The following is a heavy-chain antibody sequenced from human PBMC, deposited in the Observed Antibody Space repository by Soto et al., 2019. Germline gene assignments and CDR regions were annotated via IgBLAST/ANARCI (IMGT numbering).Heavy chain of an antibody. V-gene: IGHV1-69*06. CDR2: FIPMFNTT. D-gene: IGHD5-12*01. Sequence: VQLGQSGTEVKKPGSSVKVSCKASRGTFSSSAVRWVRPSPGQWLEWMGGFIPMFNTTNYAQRFQGRFTITADKSTSTAYLELNSLISEDTAVYYCARDKEMATITEFVYWGQGTLVTVSS. CDR1: RGTFSSSA. J-gene: IGHJ4*02. CDR3: ARDKEMATITEFVY.